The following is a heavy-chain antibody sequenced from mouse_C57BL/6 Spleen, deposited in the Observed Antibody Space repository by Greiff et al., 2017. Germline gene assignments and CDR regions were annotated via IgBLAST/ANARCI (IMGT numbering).Heavy chain of an antibody. CDR1: GYTFTSYW. V-gene: IGHV1-64*01. CDR3: ASYYSNCPFAD. Sequence: VQLQQPGAELVKPGASVKLSCKASGYTFTSYWMHWVKQRPGQGLEWIGIIHPTSGSTNYNEKFKSKAPLTVDKSSSTAYMQLSSLTSEDSAVYYCASYYSNCPFADWGQGTLVTVSA. D-gene: IGHD2-5*01. J-gene: IGHJ3*01. CDR2: IHPTSGST.